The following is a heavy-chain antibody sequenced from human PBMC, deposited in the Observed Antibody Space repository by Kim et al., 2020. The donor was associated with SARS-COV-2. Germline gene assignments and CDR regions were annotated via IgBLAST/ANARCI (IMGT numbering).Heavy chain of an antibody. D-gene: IGHD3-22*01. CDR2: IYSGGST. CDR3: ARWGDSTNDAFDI. J-gene: IGHJ3*02. CDR1: GFTVSSNY. V-gene: IGHV3-53*04. Sequence: GGSLRLSCAASGFTVSSNYMSWVRQAPGKGLEWVSVIYSGGSTYYADSVKGRFTISRHNSKNTLYLQMNSLRAEDTAVYYCARWGDSTNDAFDIWGQGTMVTVSS.